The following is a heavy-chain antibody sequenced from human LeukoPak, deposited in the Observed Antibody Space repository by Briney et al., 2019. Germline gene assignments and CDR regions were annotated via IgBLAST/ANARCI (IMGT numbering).Heavy chain of an antibody. CDR1: GFTVSSNS. J-gene: IGHJ4*02. V-gene: IGHV3-53*01. CDR2: IYSAGST. D-gene: IGHD3-10*01. Sequence: PGGSLRLSCTVSGFTVSSNSMSWVRQAPGKGLEWVSFIYSAGSTHYSDSVKGRFTISIDNSKNTLYLQMNSPRAEDTAVYYCAKDLRRITMGTLDYWGQGTLVTVSS. CDR3: AKDLRRITMGTLDY.